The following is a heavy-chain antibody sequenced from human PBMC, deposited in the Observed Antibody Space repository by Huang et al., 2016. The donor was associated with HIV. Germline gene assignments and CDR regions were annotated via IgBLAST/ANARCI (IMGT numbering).Heavy chain of an antibody. J-gene: IGHJ6*02. V-gene: IGHV3-7*01. CDR1: TFRFGVDW. CDR2: IKQDESEK. Sequence: VESGGRLVQPGGSIRLSCVGSTFRFGVDWMSWVRHAPGKGLEWVANIKQDESEKYYVDSVKGRFNISRDNAKKVLFLEMNNVRVEDTATYYCATKTAAMDIWGQGTTVTVS. D-gene: IGHD1-7*01. CDR3: ATKTAAMDI.